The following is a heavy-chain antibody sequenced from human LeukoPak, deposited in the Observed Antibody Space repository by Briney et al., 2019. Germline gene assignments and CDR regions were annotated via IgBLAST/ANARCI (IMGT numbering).Heavy chain of an antibody. V-gene: IGHV4-34*01. CDR3: ATLDSGSDY. CDR1: GGSFSGYY. D-gene: IGHD3-10*01. J-gene: IGHJ4*02. CDR2: INHSGST. Sequence: SETLSLTCAVYGGSFSGYYWSWIRQPPGKGLEWIGEINHSGSTNYNPSLKSRVTISVDTSKNQFSLKLSSVTAADTAVYYCATLDSGSDYWGQGTLVTVSA.